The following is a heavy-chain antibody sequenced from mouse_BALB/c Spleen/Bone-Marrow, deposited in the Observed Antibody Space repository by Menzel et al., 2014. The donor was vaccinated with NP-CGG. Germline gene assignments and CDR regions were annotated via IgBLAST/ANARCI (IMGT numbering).Heavy chain of an antibody. CDR1: GFNIKDTY. CDR2: IDPANGNT. J-gene: IGHJ4*01. CDR3: ARWLLPYGLDY. V-gene: IGHV14-3*02. D-gene: IGHD2-3*01. Sequence: EVQGVESGAELVKPGASVKLSCTASGFNIKDTYMHWVKQRPEQGLEWIGRIDPANGNTKYDPKFQGKATITADTSSNTAYLQLSSLTSEDTAVYYCARWLLPYGLDYWGQGTSVTASS.